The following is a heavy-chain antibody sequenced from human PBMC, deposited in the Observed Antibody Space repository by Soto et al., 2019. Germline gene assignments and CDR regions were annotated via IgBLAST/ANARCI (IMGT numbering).Heavy chain of an antibody. V-gene: IGHV4-34*01. J-gene: IGHJ4*02. CDR1: GGSFSGYY. Sequence: PSETLSLTCAVYGGSFSGYYWSWIRQPPGKGLEWIGEINHSGSTNYNPSLKSRVTISVDTSKNQFSLKLSSVTAADTAVYYCARAIRRYDILTRYSYYIHYWGQATLVTVSS. CDR2: INHSGST. D-gene: IGHD3-9*01. CDR3: ARAIRRYDILTRYSYYIHY.